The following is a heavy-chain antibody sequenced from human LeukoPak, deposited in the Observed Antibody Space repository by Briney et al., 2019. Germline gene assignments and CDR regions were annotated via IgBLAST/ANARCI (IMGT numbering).Heavy chain of an antibody. V-gene: IGHV3-48*01. J-gene: IGHJ3*01. CDR2: ISASGTTI. D-gene: IGHD2/OR15-2a*01. Sequence: PGGSLRLSCAASRFSLTTNSMNWVRQAPGKGLEWLAYISASGTTIYYSDSVKGRFTISRDNSKNSVSLQMNSLRAEDTAVYYCAIIARPSDAFDVWGRGTMVTVSS. CDR1: RFSLTTNS. CDR3: AIIARPSDAFDV.